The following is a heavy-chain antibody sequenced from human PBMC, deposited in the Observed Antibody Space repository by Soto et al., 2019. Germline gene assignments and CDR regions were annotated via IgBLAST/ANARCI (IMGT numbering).Heavy chain of an antibody. CDR3: ARADFADLRDEYSVGAFHI. V-gene: IGHV4-59*02. Sequence: VQLQESGPRLVKTSETLSLTCAVSGASVTSFFWNWIRQPPGKGLEWIGYMSYGGNPTTNPSLKSRLRISLDTSKNKVSLKLRSVTPADTAVYFCARADFADLRDEYSVGAFHIWGPGTMVTVAS. J-gene: IGHJ3*02. CDR1: GASVTSFF. D-gene: IGHD4-17*01. CDR2: MSYGGNP.